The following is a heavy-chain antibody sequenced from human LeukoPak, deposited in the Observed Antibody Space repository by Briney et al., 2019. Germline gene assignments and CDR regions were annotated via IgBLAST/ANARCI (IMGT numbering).Heavy chain of an antibody. CDR1: GGSFSSYY. CDR2: INHSGST. J-gene: IGHJ6*03. Sequence: SEALSLTCTLSGGSFSSYYWSWIRQPPGKGLEWIGEINHSGSTNYNPSLKSRVTISVDTSKNQFSLKLSSVTAADTAVYYCARGMYYYYYYMDVWGKGTTVTVSS. CDR3: ARGMYYYYYYMDV. V-gene: IGHV4-34*01.